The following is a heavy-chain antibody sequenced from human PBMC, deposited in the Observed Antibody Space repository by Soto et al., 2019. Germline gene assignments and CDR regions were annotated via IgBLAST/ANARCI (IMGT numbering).Heavy chain of an antibody. CDR2: VHYDGGS. CDR3: AGESQVAIDY. Sequence: HLQLQESGSGLVKPSQTLSLTCAVSGGSVTSGVYSWSWIRQPPGGGLEWMGYVHYDGGSFHNPALKGRAPLSLDRSKNPFSLNLTSVTAPDSAVYYCAGESQVAIDYWGQGALVTVSP. J-gene: IGHJ4*02. CDR1: GGSVTSGVYS. V-gene: IGHV4-30-2*01.